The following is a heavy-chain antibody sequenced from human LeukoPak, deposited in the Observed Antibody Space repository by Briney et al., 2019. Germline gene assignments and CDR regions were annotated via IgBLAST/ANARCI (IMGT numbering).Heavy chain of an antibody. CDR2: IAGNGGRT. CDR1: GFTFSSYV. Sequence: GGSLRLSCAASGFTFSSYVMNWVRQAPGKGLEWVSTIAGNGGRTWNADSVKGRFTTSRDNSKNTLYLQMNSLAAEDTAIYYCATLLRQEPTYWGQGTLVTVSS. J-gene: IGHJ4*02. D-gene: IGHD1-26*01. V-gene: IGHV3-23*01. CDR3: ATLLRQEPTY.